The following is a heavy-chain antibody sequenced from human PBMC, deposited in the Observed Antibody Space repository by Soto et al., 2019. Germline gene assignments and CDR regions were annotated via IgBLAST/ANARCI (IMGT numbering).Heavy chain of an antibody. D-gene: IGHD1-26*01. Sequence: ASVKVSCKASGYTFTNYGLNWVRQAPGQGPEWMGWISNYNGVTHYAQTFQGRLTMTTDTSTSTVYMELRSLRSEDTAVYYCAREGGSLNWFDPWGQGTLVTVSS. J-gene: IGHJ5*02. CDR1: GYTFTNYG. CDR2: ISNYNGVT. V-gene: IGHV1-18*01. CDR3: AREGGSLNWFDP.